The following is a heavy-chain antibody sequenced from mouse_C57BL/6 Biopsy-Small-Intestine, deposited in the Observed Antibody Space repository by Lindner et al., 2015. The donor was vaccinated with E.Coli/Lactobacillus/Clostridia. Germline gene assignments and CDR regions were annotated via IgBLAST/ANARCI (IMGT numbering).Heavy chain of an antibody. CDR1: GYTFTNYW. CDR2: INPSSGYT. Sequence: VQLQESGAELAKPGASVKLSCKASGYTFTNYWMHWVKQRPGQGLEWIGYINPSSGYTKYNQKFKDKATLTADKSSSTAYMQLSSLTYEDSAVYYCARIYEGWYFDVWGTGTTVTVSS. V-gene: IGHV1-7*01. CDR3: ARIYEGWYFDV. J-gene: IGHJ1*03. D-gene: IGHD1-1*01.